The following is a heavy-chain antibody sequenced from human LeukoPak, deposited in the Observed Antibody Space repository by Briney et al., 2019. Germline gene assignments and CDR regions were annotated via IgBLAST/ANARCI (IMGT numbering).Heavy chain of an antibody. V-gene: IGHV4-4*02. CDR3: ARAKPGRLAFDY. CDR2: IYHSGST. Sequence: PSETLSLTCAVSGGSISSSNWWSWVRQPPRKGLEWIGEIYHSGSTNYNPSLKSRVTISVDTSKNQFSLKLSSVIAADTAVYYCARAKPGRLAFDYWGQGTLVTVSS. CDR1: GGSISSSNW. J-gene: IGHJ4*02.